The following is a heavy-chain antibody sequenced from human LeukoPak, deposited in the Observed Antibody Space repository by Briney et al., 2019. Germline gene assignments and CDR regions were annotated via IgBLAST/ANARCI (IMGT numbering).Heavy chain of an antibody. V-gene: IGHV3-21*01. CDR2: ITSSSSYI. J-gene: IGHJ4*02. D-gene: IGHD3-22*01. Sequence: PGGSLRLSCAASGFTFSSYTMNWVRQALGKGLEWVSSITSSSSYIYYADSVKGRFTISRDNAKNSLYLQMNSLRAEDTAVYYCARDPVGYYDSSGLEGTFDYWGQGTLVTVSS. CDR1: GFTFSSYT. CDR3: ARDPVGYYDSSGLEGTFDY.